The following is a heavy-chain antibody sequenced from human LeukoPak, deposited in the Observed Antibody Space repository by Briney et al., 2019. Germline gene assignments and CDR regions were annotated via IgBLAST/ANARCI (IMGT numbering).Heavy chain of an antibody. CDR1: EHTFSSYY. D-gene: IGHD3-10*01. V-gene: IGHV1-46*01. J-gene: IGHJ4*02. CDR3: ARGLVRGMISSLRRSPPHDY. CDR2: INPSGGST. Sequence: ASVKVSCKAPEHTFSSYYLHWVRQAPGQGLEWMGIINPSGGSTTYAQKFQGRVTMTRDTSTSTVYMELSSLRSEDTAVYYCARGLVRGMISSLRRSPPHDYWGQGTLVTVSS.